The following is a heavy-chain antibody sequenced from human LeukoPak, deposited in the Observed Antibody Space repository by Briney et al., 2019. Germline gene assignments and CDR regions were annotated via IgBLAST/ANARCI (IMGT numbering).Heavy chain of an antibody. J-gene: IGHJ6*03. CDR1: GYSISSGSYY. Sequence: SETLSLTCAVSGYSISSGSYYWSWIRQPAGKGLEWIGRIYTSGSTNYNPSLKSRVTISVDTSKNQFSLKLSSVTAADTAVYYCARDSPNYDFWSGYSPDYYYMDVWGKGTTVTVSS. CDR3: ARDSPNYDFWSGYSPDYYYMDV. CDR2: IYTSGST. V-gene: IGHV4-61*02. D-gene: IGHD3-3*01.